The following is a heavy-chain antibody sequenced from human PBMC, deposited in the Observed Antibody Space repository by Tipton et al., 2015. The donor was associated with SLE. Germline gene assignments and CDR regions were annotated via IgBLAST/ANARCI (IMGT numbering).Heavy chain of an antibody. J-gene: IGHJ3*02. CDR1: GGSFSGYY. V-gene: IGHV4-34*01. CDR3: ARVIAVAVNDAFDI. CDR2: IDHSGST. D-gene: IGHD6-19*01. Sequence: TLSLTCAVYGGSFSGYYWSWIRQPPGKGLEWIGEIDHSGSTNYNPSLKSRVTISVDKSKNQFSLKLSSVTAADTAVYYCARVIAVAVNDAFDIWGQGTMVTVSS.